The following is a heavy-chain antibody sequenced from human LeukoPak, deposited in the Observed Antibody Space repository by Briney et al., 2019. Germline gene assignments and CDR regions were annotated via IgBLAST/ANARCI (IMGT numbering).Heavy chain of an antibody. CDR3: ARAYYMDV. J-gene: IGHJ6*03. CDR2: MWYDGSIK. CDR1: GFTFSNYG. V-gene: IGHV3-33*02. Sequence: GGSLRLSCAASGFTFSNYGMHWVRQAPGKGLEWLAIMWYDGSIKYYADSAKGRFTISRDNSKNTVFLQMNSLRAEDTAVYYCARAYYMDVWGKGTTVTVSS.